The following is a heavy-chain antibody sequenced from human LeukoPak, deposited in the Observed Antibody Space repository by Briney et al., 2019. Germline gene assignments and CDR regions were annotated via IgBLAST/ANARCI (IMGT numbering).Heavy chain of an antibody. CDR1: GFTFSSDS. V-gene: IGHV3-21*01. Sequence: PGGSLRLSCVASGFTFSSDSMNWVRQAPGRGLEWVSSISSSSIYIYYADSVKGRFTISRDNAKNSLFLQMNSLRAEDTAVYYCARRGRDPGSGFDIWGQGTMVTVSS. CDR3: ARRGRDPGSGFDI. CDR2: ISSSSIYI. D-gene: IGHD3-10*01. J-gene: IGHJ3*02.